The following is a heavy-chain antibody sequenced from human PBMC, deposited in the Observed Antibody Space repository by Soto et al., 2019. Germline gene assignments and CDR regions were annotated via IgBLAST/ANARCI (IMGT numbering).Heavy chain of an antibody. CDR3: ARITLTYYDFWSGLSPHYYYYYMDV. CDR1: GFSLSNARMG. V-gene: IGHV2-26*01. CDR2: IFSNDEK. D-gene: IGHD3-3*01. J-gene: IGHJ6*03. Sequence: QVTLKESGPVLVKPTETLTLTCTVSGFSLSNARMGVSWIRQPPGKALEWLAHIFSNDEKAYSTSLKSILTISTVPSKSQVVLTMTNMDPVDTATYYCARITLTYYDFWSGLSPHYYYYYMDVWGKGTTVTVSS.